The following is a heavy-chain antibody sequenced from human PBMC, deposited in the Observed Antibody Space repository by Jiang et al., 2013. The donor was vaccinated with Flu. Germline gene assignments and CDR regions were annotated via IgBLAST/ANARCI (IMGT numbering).Heavy chain of an antibody. CDR1: GGSISSSNW. CDR2: IYHSGST. V-gene: IGHV4-4*02. D-gene: IGHD2-15*01. J-gene: IGHJ3*02. CDR3: ARIPYCSGGSCYSAAFDI. Sequence: GPGLVKPSGTLSLTCAVSGGSISSSNWWSWVRQPPGKGLEWIGEIYHSGSTNYNPSLKSRVTISVDKSKNQFSLKLSSVTAADTAVYYCARIPYCSGGSCYSAAFDIWGQGTMVTVSS.